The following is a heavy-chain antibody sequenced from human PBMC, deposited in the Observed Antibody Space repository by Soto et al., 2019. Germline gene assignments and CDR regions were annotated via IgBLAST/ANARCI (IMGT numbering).Heavy chain of an antibody. CDR2: ISGSGGST. Sequence: GGSLRLSCAASGFTFSSYAMSWARQAPGKGLEWVSAISGSGGSTDYADSVKGRFTISRDNSKNTLYLQMNSLRAEDTAVYYCAKEQLLYYYYGMDVWGQGTTVTVSS. CDR1: GFTFSSYA. V-gene: IGHV3-23*01. D-gene: IGHD6-6*01. J-gene: IGHJ6*02. CDR3: AKEQLLYYYYGMDV.